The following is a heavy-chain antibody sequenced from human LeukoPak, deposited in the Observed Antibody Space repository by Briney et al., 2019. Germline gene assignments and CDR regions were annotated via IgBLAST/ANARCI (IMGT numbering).Heavy chain of an antibody. CDR1: GGSISSSSYY. D-gene: IGHD1-1*01. Sequence: SETLSLTCTVSGGSISSSSYYWGWIRQPPGKGLEWIGSIYYSGSTYYNPSLKSRVTISVDTSKNQFSLKLSSVTAADTAVYYCAREHWTYYYYYYMDVWGKGTTVTVSS. J-gene: IGHJ6*03. V-gene: IGHV4-39*07. CDR2: IYYSGST. CDR3: AREHWTYYYYYYMDV.